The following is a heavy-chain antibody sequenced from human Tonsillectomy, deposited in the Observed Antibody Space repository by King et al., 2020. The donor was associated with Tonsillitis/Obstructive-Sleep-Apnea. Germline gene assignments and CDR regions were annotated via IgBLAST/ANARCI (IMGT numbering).Heavy chain of an antibody. D-gene: IGHD5-18*01. CDR1: GGSISSYY. V-gene: IGHV4-4*07. Sequence: QLQESGPGLVKPSETLSLTCTVSGGSISSYYWSWIRQPAGKGLEWIGRIYTSGSTNYNPSHKSRVTMSVDTSKNQFSLKLSSVTAADTAVYYCARVRIRLWLQPRFGAFDIWGQGTMVTVSS. CDR3: ARVRIRLWLQPRFGAFDI. CDR2: IYTSGST. J-gene: IGHJ3*02.